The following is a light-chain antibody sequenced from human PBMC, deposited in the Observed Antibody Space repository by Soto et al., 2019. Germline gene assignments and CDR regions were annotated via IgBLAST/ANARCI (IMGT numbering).Light chain of an antibody. Sequence: EIVLTQSPATLSLSPGERATLSCRASQSVSSYLAWYQQKPGQAPRLLIYDASNRATGIPARFSGSGSGTDFTLTISSLDPEDFAVYYCQQRSNLMYTFGQGTKLEIK. CDR3: QQRSNLMYT. V-gene: IGKV3-11*01. J-gene: IGKJ2*01. CDR2: DAS. CDR1: QSVSSY.